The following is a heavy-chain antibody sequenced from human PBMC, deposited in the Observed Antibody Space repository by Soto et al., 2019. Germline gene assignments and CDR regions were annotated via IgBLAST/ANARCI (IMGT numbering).Heavy chain of an antibody. J-gene: IGHJ6*02. CDR3: TRVSSHDFWSGYYPLYYRMDV. CDR1: GFTFGDYA. D-gene: IGHD3-3*01. Sequence: GGSLRLSCTASGFTFGDYAMSWVRQAPGKGLEWVGFIRSKAYGGTTEYAASVKGRFTISRDDSKSIAYLQMNSLKTEDTAVYYCTRVSSHDFWSGYYPLYYRMDVWGQGTTVTVSS. CDR2: IRSKAYGGTT. V-gene: IGHV3-49*04.